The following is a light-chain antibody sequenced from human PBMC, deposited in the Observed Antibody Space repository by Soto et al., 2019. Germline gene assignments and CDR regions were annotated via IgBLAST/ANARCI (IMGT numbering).Light chain of an antibody. V-gene: IGKV3D-15*01. CDR1: QSVSSN. Sequence: ILMTQSPATLYVYAGERATLSCRASQSVSSNLAWYQQTPGQSPRLLIYGASTRATGIPDSFSGRGSGTDFTLTISRLEPEDFEVYYCQQYGKEPWTFGQGTQVDIK. J-gene: IGKJ1*01. CDR2: GAS. CDR3: QQYGKEPWT.